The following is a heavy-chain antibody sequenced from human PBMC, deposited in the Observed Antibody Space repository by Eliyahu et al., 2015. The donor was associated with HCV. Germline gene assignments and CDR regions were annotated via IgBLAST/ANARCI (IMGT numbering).Heavy chain of an antibody. Sequence: EVQLLESGGGLVQPGGSLRLXCAASGFTXSXXAMSWVRQAPGKGLGWVSAISGSGGSTYYADSVKGRFTISRDNSKNTLYLQMNSLRAEDTAVYYCAKEVFTFGGVIPYYFDYWGQGTLVTVSS. D-gene: IGHD3-16*02. CDR2: ISGSGGST. CDR1: GFTXSXXA. J-gene: IGHJ4*02. V-gene: IGHV3-23*01. CDR3: AKEVFTFGGVIPYYFDY.